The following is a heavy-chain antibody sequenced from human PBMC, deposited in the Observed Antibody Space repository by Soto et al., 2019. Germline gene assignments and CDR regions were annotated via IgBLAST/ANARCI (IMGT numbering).Heavy chain of an antibody. CDR1: GFTFSSYA. D-gene: IGHD6-13*01. Sequence: ELQLLESGGGLVQPGGSLRLSCAASGFTFSSYAMTWVRQAPGKGLEWVSGIRYTGGSTYYADSVKGRFTISRDNSENTLYLQMNSLRAEDTAMYYCAKAPYSSSWEALDYWGQGTLVTFSS. CDR2: IRYTGGST. CDR3: AKAPYSSSWEALDY. V-gene: IGHV3-23*01. J-gene: IGHJ4*02.